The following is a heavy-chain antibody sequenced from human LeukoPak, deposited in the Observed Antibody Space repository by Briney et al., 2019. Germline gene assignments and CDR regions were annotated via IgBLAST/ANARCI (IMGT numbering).Heavy chain of an antibody. V-gene: IGHV3-21*01. CDR1: GFTFSSYS. CDR2: ISSSSSYI. J-gene: IGHJ4*02. CDR3: ARLYCSGGSCYSGVDY. D-gene: IGHD2-15*01. Sequence: GGSLRLSCAASGFTFSSYSMNWVRQAPGKGLEWVSSISSSSSYIYYADSVKGRLTISRDNAKNSLYLQMNSLRAEDKAVYYWARLYCSGGSCYSGVDYWGQGTLVTVSS.